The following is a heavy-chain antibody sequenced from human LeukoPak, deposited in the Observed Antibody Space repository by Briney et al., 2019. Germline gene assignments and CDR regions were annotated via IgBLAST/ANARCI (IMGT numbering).Heavy chain of an antibody. CDR3: AKDQGFGIVWPDTLDY. CDR2: ISGSGGST. Sequence: TGGSLRLSCAASGFTFSSYAMSWVRQAPGKGLEWVSAISGSGGSTYYADSVKDRFTISRDNSKITVSLQMNSLRSEDTAVYYCAKDQGFGIVWPDTLDYWGQGNLVIVSS. V-gene: IGHV3-23*01. D-gene: IGHD1-14*01. J-gene: IGHJ4*02. CDR1: GFTFSSYA.